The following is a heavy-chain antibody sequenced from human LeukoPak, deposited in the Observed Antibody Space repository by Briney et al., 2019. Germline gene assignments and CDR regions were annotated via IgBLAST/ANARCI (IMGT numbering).Heavy chain of an antibody. CDR2: IYYSGST. CDR3: ASKRRGWSFDY. D-gene: IGHD2-15*01. CDR1: GGSISSYY. Sequence: SETLSLTCTVSGGSISSYYWSWIRQPPGKGLEWIGYIYYSGSTNYNPSLKSRVTISVDTSKNQFSMKLSSVTAADTAVYYCASKRRGWSFDYWGQGTLVTVSS. V-gene: IGHV4-59*01. J-gene: IGHJ4*02.